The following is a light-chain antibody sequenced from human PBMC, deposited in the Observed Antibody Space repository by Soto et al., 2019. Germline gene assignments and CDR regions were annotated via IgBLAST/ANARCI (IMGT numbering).Light chain of an antibody. CDR3: TSYSSSGTPV. CDR2: EVS. Sequence: QSALTQPASVSGSPGQSITISCTGTSSDVGGYHYVSWYQQHPGKFPKLMIYEVSNRPSGVSNRFSGSKSGSPASLNIPGLLAEDEADYYCTSYSSSGTPVFGGGPKLTVL. V-gene: IGLV2-14*01. J-gene: IGLJ3*02. CDR1: SSDVGGYHY.